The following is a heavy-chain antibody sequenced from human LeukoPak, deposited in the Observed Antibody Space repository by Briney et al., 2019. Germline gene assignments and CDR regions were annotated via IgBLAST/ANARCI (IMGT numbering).Heavy chain of an antibody. V-gene: IGHV1-46*01. J-gene: IGHJ4*02. D-gene: IGHD3-3*01. CDR1: GYTFTSYY. CDR2: INPSGGST. CDR3: ARGGPNDFWSGYELDY. Sequence: GASVKVSCKASGYTFTSYYMHWVRQAPGQGLEWMGIINPSGGSTSYAQKFQGRVTMTRDTSTSTVYMELSSLRFEDTAVYYCARGGPNDFWSGYELDYWGQGTLVTVPS.